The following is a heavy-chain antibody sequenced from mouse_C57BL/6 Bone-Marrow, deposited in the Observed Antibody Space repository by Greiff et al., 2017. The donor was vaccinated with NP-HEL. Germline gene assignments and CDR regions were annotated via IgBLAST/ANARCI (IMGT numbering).Heavy chain of an antibody. Sequence: EVKVVESGGGLVQPGGSLKLSCAASGFTFSDYGMAWVRQAPRKGPEWVAFISNLAYSIYYADTVTGRFTISRENAKNTLYLEMSSLRSEDTAMYYCASSDYYGSSSWFAYWGQGTLVTVSA. V-gene: IGHV5-15*01. CDR2: ISNLAYSI. J-gene: IGHJ3*01. CDR1: GFTFSDYG. D-gene: IGHD1-1*01. CDR3: ASSDYYGSSSWFAY.